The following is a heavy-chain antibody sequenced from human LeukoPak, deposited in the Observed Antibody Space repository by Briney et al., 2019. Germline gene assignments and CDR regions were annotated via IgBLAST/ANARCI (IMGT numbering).Heavy chain of an antibody. D-gene: IGHD3-22*01. Sequence: GGSLRLSCAASGFIFSNYAMTWVRQAPGRGLEWVSIMSHSGGSTYYADSVKGRFTISRDNAKNSLYLQMNSLRAEDTAVYYCARDLRSSGYYAFDYWGQGTLVTVSS. CDR2: MSHSGGST. J-gene: IGHJ4*02. CDR1: GFIFSNYA. CDR3: ARDLRSSGYYAFDY. V-gene: IGHV3-23*01.